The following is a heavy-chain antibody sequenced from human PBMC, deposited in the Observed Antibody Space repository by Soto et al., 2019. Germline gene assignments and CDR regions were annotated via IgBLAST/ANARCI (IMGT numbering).Heavy chain of an antibody. CDR3: ARNPPHGDYYCDY. V-gene: IGHV3-33*01. Sequence: QVQLVESGGGVVQPGRSLRLSCAASGFTFSSYGMHWVRQAPGKGLEWVAVIWYDGSNKYYADSVKGGFTISRDNSKNTLYLQMNSLRAEDTAVYYCARNPPHGDYYCDYWGQGTLVTVSS. CDR1: GFTFSSYG. D-gene: IGHD4-17*01. J-gene: IGHJ4*02. CDR2: IWYDGSNK.